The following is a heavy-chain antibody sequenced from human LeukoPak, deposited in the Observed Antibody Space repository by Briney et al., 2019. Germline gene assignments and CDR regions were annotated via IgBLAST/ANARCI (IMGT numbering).Heavy chain of an antibody. CDR3: AKGRRDGYNIGAFDY. D-gene: IGHD5-24*01. J-gene: IGHJ4*02. CDR2: ISYDGSNI. CDR1: GFTFRTSA. Sequence: GGSLRLSCAASGFTFRTSAMYWVRQAPGKGLDWVAVISYDGSNIYYADSVKGRFTISRDNSKNTLYLQMSSLRAEDTAIYYCAKGRRDGYNIGAFDYWGQGTLVTVSS. V-gene: IGHV3-30*04.